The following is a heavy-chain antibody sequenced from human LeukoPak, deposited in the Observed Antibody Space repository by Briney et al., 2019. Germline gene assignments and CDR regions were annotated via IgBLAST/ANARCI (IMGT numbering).Heavy chain of an antibody. V-gene: IGHV1-18*01. J-gene: IGHJ4*02. D-gene: IGHD3-9*01. CDR3: AREGSGYDILTGYYREGNFDY. CDR1: GYTFTSYG. CDR2: ISAYNGNT. Sequence: ASVKVSCKASGYTFTSYGISWVRQAPGQGLEWMGWISAYNGNTNYAQKLQGRVTITTDTSTSTAYMELRSLRSDDTAVYYCAREGSGYDILTGYYREGNFDYWGQGTLVTVSS.